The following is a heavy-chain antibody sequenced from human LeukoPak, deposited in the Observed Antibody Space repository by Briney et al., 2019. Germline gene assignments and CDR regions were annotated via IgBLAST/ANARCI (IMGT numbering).Heavy chain of an antibody. CDR1: GGSISSGGYS. J-gene: IGHJ4*02. CDR2: IYHSGST. D-gene: IGHD1-26*01. CDR3: ARAGGSYYLKNDY. Sequence: SETLSLTCAVSGGSISSGGYSWSWIRQPPGKGLEWIGYIYHSGSTYYNPSLKSRVTISVDRSKNQFSLKLSSVTAADTAVYYCARAGGSYYLKNDYWGQGTLVTVSS. V-gene: IGHV4-30-2*01.